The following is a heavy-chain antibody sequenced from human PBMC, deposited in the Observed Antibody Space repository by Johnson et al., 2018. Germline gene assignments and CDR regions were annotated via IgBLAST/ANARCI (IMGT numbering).Heavy chain of an antibody. CDR1: GFTFNSHG. D-gene: IGHD3-3*01. CDR2: IWYDGSNR. Sequence: QVQLVESGGGVVLPGRSLRLSCAASGFTFNSHGMHWVRQAPGKGLEWVALIWYDGSNRYYADSVKGRFTISRDNSKNTLYLQMNSLRAEDTAVYYCARGMYDSYAGLWGQGTMVTVSS. V-gene: IGHV3-33*01. CDR3: ARGMYDSYAGL. J-gene: IGHJ3*01.